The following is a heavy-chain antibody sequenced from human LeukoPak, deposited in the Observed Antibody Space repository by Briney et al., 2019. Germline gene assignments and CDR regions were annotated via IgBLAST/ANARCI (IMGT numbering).Heavy chain of an antibody. CDR1: GGSFSGYY. D-gene: IGHD5-12*01. Sequence: SETLSLTCAVYGGSFSGYYWSWIREPPGKGLEWIGEINHSGSTNYNPSLKSRVIISVDTSKNQFSLKLSSVTAADTAVYYCARGYSGYDYDPHFDYWGQGTLVTVSS. CDR2: INHSGST. J-gene: IGHJ4*02. CDR3: ARGYSGYDYDPHFDY. V-gene: IGHV4-34*01.